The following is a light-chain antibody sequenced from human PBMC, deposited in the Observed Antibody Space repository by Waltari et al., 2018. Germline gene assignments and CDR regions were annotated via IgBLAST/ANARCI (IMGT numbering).Light chain of an antibody. CDR3: QSADSSGTLKWF. J-gene: IGLJ2*01. CDR2: KDN. V-gene: IGLV3-25*03. Sequence: SSELTQPPSLSVSPGQTARITCSGDALPNQNTYWYQQKSGQAPLLIIYKDNQRPSGVPERLSGSKSGTTVTLTVSGVQAEDEADYYCQSADSSGTLKWFFGGGTKLTVL. CDR1: ALPNQN.